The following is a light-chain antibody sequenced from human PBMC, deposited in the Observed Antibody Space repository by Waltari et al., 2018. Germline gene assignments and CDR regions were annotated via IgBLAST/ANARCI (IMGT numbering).Light chain of an antibody. CDR2: DVS. Sequence: QSALTQPASVSGSPGQSITISCTGTSSDVGGYNYVSWYQQHPGKAPKLMIYDVSKRPSGVSNRFPGSKSGNTASLTISGLQAEDEADYYCCSYAGSSTSVFGGGTKLTVL. CDR1: SSDVGGYNY. J-gene: IGLJ2*01. V-gene: IGLV2-23*02. CDR3: CSYAGSSTSV.